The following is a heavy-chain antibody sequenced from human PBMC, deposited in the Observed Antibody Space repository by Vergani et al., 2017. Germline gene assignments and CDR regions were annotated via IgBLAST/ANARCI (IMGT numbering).Heavy chain of an antibody. CDR3: AKVGRSGVAGTFGAFDI. CDR2: LSASDRRT. CDR1: GFTFIMHA. Sequence: EVQLLESGGDLVQPGGSLRLSCAASGFTFIMHAMSWVRQAPGKGLEWVSTLSASDRRTNYADSVKGRFTISRDNSKNTLCLHMNSLRPEDTAVYYCAKVGRSGVAGTFGAFDIWGQGTMVTVSS. V-gene: IGHV3-23*01. D-gene: IGHD6-19*01. J-gene: IGHJ3*02.